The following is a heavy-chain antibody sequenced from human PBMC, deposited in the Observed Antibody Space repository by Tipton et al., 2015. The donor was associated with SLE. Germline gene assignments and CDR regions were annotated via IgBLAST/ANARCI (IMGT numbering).Heavy chain of an antibody. Sequence: GLVKPSETLSLTCTVSGGSISSYYWSWIRQPPGKGLEWIGYIYYSGSTNYNPSLKSRVTISVDTSKNQFSLKLSSVTAADTAVYYCARLSYYYDSSGYYYDYWGQGTLVTVSS. J-gene: IGHJ4*02. CDR2: IYYSGST. V-gene: IGHV4-59*08. CDR1: GGSISSYY. D-gene: IGHD3-22*01. CDR3: ARLSYYYDSSGYYYDY.